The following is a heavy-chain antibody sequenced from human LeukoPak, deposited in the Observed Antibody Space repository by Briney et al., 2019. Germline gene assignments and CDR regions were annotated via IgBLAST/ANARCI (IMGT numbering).Heavy chain of an antibody. V-gene: IGHV3-21*01. CDR2: ISSSSSYI. D-gene: IGHD1-26*01. Sequence: GGSLRLSCAASGFTFSSYSMNWVRRAPGKGLEWVSSISSSSSYIYYADSVKGRFTISRDNAKNSLYLQMNSLRAEDTAVYYCARRYSGSYGAFDIWGQGTMVTVSS. J-gene: IGHJ3*02. CDR3: ARRYSGSYGAFDI. CDR1: GFTFSSYS.